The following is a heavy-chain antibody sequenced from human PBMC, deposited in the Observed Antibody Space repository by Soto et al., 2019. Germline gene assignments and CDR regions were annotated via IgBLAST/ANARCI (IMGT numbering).Heavy chain of an antibody. CDR3: LRSSGNHFDS. J-gene: IGHJ4*02. CDR1: GYTFTNYW. Sequence: GESLKISCETSGYTFTNYWIGWVRQMPGKGLEWMGFIYPGDSDTRYSPSFQGQVTISADNSIITAYLQWGSLMASDTAMYYCLRSSGNHFDSWSRGYLVTGSA. D-gene: IGHD3-22*01. CDR2: IYPGDSDT. V-gene: IGHV5-51*01.